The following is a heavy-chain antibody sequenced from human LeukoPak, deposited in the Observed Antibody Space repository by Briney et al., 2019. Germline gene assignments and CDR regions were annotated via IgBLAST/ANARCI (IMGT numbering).Heavy chain of an antibody. D-gene: IGHD4-17*01. J-gene: IGHJ3*02. CDR2: ISGSGTTT. CDR1: GFRFSSYG. V-gene: IGHV3-23*01. Sequence: GGSLRLSCAASGFRFSSYGMSWVRQAPGKGLEWVSAISGSGTTTFSADSVKGRFTISRDNSKNTLYLQMNSLRAEDTAVYYCARSRNDYGDYGINDAFDIWGQGTMVTVSS. CDR3: ARSRNDYGDYGINDAFDI.